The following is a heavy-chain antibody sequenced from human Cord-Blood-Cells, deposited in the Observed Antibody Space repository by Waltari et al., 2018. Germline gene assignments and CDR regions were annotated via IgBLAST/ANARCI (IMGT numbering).Heavy chain of an antibody. CDR1: GGSISSYY. CDR2: SYYSGST. J-gene: IGHJ4*02. Sequence: QMQLQESGPGLVKPSETLSLTCTVSGGSISSYYWSWLRQPPGKGLEWIGYSYYSGSTNDTPSLKSRVTISVDTSKNQFSLKLSSVTAADTAVYYCATSNPGLWSGYYFDYWGQGTLVTVSS. CDR3: ATSNPGLWSGYYFDY. V-gene: IGHV4-59*01. D-gene: IGHD3-3*01.